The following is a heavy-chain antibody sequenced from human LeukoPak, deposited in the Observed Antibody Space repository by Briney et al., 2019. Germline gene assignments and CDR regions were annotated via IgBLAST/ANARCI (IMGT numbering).Heavy chain of an antibody. CDR2: INHSGST. V-gene: IGHV4-34*01. Sequence: PSETLSLTYAVYGGSFSGYYWSWIRQPPGKGLEWIGEINHSGSTNYNPSLKSRVTISVDTSKNQFSLKLSSVTAADTAVYYCARLHVGYSYGNWGQGTLVTVSS. CDR1: GGSFSGYY. CDR3: ARLHVGYSYGN. J-gene: IGHJ4*02. D-gene: IGHD5-18*01.